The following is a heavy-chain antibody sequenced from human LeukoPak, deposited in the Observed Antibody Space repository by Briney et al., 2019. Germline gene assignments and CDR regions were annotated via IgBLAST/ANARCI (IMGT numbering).Heavy chain of an antibody. D-gene: IGHD3-9*01. Sequence: SGPTLVKLTQTLTPTCTFPGFSFSTSGVGVGWIRQPPGKALEWLAANYRDEDKRYRPSLNRRLTLSKDTSKNQVVLTMTNMDPVDTATYYCARSPYYEMLTGSRGTFDYWGRGILVTVPS. CDR2: NYRDEDK. CDR3: ARSPYYEMLTGSRGTFDY. V-gene: IGHV2-5*02. CDR1: GFSFSTSGVG. J-gene: IGHJ4*02.